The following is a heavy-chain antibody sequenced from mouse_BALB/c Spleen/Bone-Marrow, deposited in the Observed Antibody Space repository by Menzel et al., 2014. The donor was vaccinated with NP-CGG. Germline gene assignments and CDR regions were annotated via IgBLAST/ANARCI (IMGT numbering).Heavy chain of an antibody. V-gene: IGHV14-3*02. J-gene: IGHJ2*01. D-gene: IGHD1-1*01. Sequence: VQLQQSGAELVKPGASVKLSCTASGFSIKDTYMHWVKQRPEQGLEWIGRIDPANVNTKYDPKFQGKATITADTSSNTAYPQLSSLTSEDTAVYYCASYVYGYYFDYWGQGTTLTVSS. CDR2: IDPANVNT. CDR3: ASYVYGYYFDY. CDR1: GFSIKDTY.